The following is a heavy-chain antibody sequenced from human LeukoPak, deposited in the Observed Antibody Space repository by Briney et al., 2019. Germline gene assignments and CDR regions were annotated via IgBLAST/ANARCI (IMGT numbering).Heavy chain of an antibody. D-gene: IGHD1-26*01. Sequence: ASVKVSCKASGYTFTSYYMHWVRQAPGQGLEWLGIINPSGGSTSYAQKFQGRVTMTRDTSTSTVYMELSSLRSEDTAVYYCARELVGAAFDYWGQGTLVTVSS. CDR3: ARELVGAAFDY. CDR1: GYTFTSYY. V-gene: IGHV1-46*01. J-gene: IGHJ4*02. CDR2: INPSGGST.